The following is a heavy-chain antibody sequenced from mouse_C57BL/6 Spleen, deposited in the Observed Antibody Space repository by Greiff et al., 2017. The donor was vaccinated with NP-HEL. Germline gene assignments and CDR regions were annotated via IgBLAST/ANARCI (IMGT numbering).Heavy chain of an antibody. CDR3: ASDPYYGCIYGDFGV. CDR2: FYPGSGSI. J-gene: IGHJ1*03. D-gene: IGHD1-1*01. V-gene: IGHV1-62-2*01. CDR1: GYTFTEYT. Sequence: QVQLKQSGAELVKPGASVKLSCKASGYTFTEYTIHWVKQRPGQGLEWIGWFYPGSGSIKYNEKFKDKATLTADKSSSTVSMELSRLTSEDSAVYVYASDPYYGCIYGDFGVKGTKTTVTVSS.